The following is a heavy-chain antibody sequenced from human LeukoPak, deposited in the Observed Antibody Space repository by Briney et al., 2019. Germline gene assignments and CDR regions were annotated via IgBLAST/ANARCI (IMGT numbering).Heavy chain of an antibody. V-gene: IGHV4-30-2*01. CDR2: IYHSGST. CDR1: GGSISSGGYS. CDR3: ASQTHYYDSSGYYGGAFDI. J-gene: IGHJ3*02. D-gene: IGHD3-22*01. Sequence: SETLSLTCAVSGGSISSGGYSWSWIRQPPGKGLEWIGYIYHSGSTYYNPSLKSRVTISVDRSKNQFSLKLSSVTAADTAVYYCASQTHYYDSSGYYGGAFDIWGQGTMVTVSS.